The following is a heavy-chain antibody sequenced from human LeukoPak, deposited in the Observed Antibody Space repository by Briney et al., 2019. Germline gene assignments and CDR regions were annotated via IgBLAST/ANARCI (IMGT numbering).Heavy chain of an antibody. CDR1: GGSISSGDYY. D-gene: IGHD2-2*01. CDR2: IYYSGST. CDR3: ARYCSSTSCSPGIYYFDY. Sequence: PSETLSLTCTVSGGSISSGDYYWSWIRQPPGKGLEWTGYIYYSGSTYYNPSLKSRVTISVGTSKNQFSLKLSSVTAADTAVYYCARYCSSTSCSPGIYYFDYWGQGTLVTVSS. V-gene: IGHV4-30-4*01. J-gene: IGHJ4*02.